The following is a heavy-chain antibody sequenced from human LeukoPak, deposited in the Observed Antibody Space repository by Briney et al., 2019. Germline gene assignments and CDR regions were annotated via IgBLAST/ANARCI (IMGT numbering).Heavy chain of an antibody. CDR2: INPNSGGT. CDR1: GYTFTGYY. CDR3: ARLADCSSSSCRSFDY. J-gene: IGHJ4*02. Sequence: ASVKVSCKASGYTFTGYYLHWVRQAPGQGLEWMGWINPNSGGTDYAQKFQGRVTMTRDTSISTAYMELSRLRSDDTAVYYCARLADCSSSSCRSFDYWGQGTLVTVSS. V-gene: IGHV1-2*02. D-gene: IGHD2-2*01.